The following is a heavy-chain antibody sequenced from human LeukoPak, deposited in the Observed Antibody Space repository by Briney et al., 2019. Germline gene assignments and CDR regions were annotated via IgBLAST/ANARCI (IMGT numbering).Heavy chain of an antibody. CDR3: ARDIGYYDSSGYYFDY. Sequence: SETLSLTCAVYGGSFSGYYWSWIRQPPGKGLEWIGEINHSGSTNYNPSLKSRVTISVDTSKNQFSLKLSSVTAADTAVYYCARDIGYYDSSGYYFDYWGQGTLVTVSS. J-gene: IGHJ4*02. V-gene: IGHV4-34*01. CDR2: INHSGST. D-gene: IGHD3-22*01. CDR1: GGSFSGYY.